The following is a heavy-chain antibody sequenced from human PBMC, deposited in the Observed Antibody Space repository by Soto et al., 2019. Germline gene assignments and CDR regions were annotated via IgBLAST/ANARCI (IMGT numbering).Heavy chain of an antibody. CDR1: GGTFSSYA. D-gene: IGHD3-10*01. J-gene: IGHJ4*02. V-gene: IGHV1-69*13. CDR2: IIPIFGTA. Sequence: SVKVSCKASGGTFSSYAISWVRQAPGQGLEWMGGIIPIFGTANYAQKFQGRVTITADESTSTAYMELSSLRSEDTAVYYCARDRTRAYVSGSYSPYYFDYWGQGTLVTVSS. CDR3: ARDRTRAYVSGSYSPYYFDY.